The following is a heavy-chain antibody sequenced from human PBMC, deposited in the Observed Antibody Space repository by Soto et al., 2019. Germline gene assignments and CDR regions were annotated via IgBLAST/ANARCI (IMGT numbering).Heavy chain of an antibody. D-gene: IGHD6-19*01. CDR3: ARDRLGYSRGWSPPPSPRRGYNWFDP. CDR1: GYTFTSYG. V-gene: IGHV1-18*04. Sequence: QVQLVQSGAEVKKPGASVKVSCKASGYTFTSYGISWVRQAPGQGLEWMGWISAYNGNTNYAQKLQGRVTMTTGTATSTAYMEMSSLRSDGTAGYYCARDRLGYSRGWSPPPSPRRGYNWFDPWGQGTLVTVSS. J-gene: IGHJ5*02. CDR2: ISAYNGNT.